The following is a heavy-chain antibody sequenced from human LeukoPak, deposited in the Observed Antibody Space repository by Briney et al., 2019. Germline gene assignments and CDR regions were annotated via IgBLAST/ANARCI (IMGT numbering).Heavy chain of an antibody. CDR3: ARSGRRKEYAANFFDP. Sequence: AETLCLTCTVSGFTINSYYWYWIRQPAGKGLESIWRIYPSGSTNYNPSLKSRVTMSVDTSKNHFSLRLTSVTAADTAVYYCARSGRRKEYAANFFDPWGPGTLVTVSS. CDR1: GFTINSYY. J-gene: IGHJ5*02. CDR2: IYPSGST. V-gene: IGHV4-4*07. D-gene: IGHD2/OR15-2a*01.